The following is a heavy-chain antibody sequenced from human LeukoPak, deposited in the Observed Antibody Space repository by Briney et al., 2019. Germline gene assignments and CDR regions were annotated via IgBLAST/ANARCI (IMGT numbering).Heavy chain of an antibody. D-gene: IGHD4-23*01. CDR1: GFTLSSYW. CDR2: INSDGSST. Sequence: GGSLRLSCAASGFTLSSYWMHWVRQAPGKGLVWVSRINSDGSSTSYADSVKGRFTISRDNAKNTLYLQMNSLRAEDTAVYYCATDYAGNSLWYYYGLGVWGQGTTVTVSS. CDR3: ATDYAGNSLWYYYGLGV. V-gene: IGHV3-74*01. J-gene: IGHJ6*02.